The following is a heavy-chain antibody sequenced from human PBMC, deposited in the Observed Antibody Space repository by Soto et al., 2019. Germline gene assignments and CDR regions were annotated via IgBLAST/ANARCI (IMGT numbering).Heavy chain of an antibody. J-gene: IGHJ5*02. D-gene: IGHD3-10*01. CDR2: TYYRSKWYN. V-gene: IGHV6-1*01. Sequence: LTCEIAGEVDSVNLAAWNWIRQSPSRGLEWLGRTYYRSKWYNDYAVSVKSRITINPDTSKNQFSLQLNSVTPEDTAVYYCARDLYFYGSAGWSDPLGHGTPVTVSS. CDR1: GEVDSVNLAA. CDR3: ARDLYFYGSAGWSDP.